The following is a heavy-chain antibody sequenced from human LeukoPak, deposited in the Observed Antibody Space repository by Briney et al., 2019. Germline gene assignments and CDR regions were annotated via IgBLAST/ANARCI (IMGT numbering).Heavy chain of an antibody. J-gene: IGHJ4*02. Sequence: WGALRLSFGGSWIRFCYFSMSLVRPGPARGVERGSSIRGNGETFYADSVKGRCTLSSDSSRNTVYLQLNNLRVEDTAIYYCARASWVSSTDAVRWGQGTLVTVSS. V-gene: IGHV3-23*01. CDR3: ARASWVSSTDAVR. D-gene: IGHD3-16*01. CDR2: IRGNGET. CDR1: WIRFCYFS.